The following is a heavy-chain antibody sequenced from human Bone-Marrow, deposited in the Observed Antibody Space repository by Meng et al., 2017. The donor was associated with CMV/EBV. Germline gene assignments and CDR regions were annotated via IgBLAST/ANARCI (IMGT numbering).Heavy chain of an antibody. J-gene: IGHJ5*02. Sequence: KISWKVSGYTLAEPDMPWVQQAPGKGLEGMGLVDPEEGETIYARKFQGRVTITAETSTDTAYMELSSLRSEDTAVYYCATTRNWFDPWGQGTLVTVSS. V-gene: IGHV1-69-2*01. CDR2: VDPEEGET. CDR1: GYTLAEPD. CDR3: ATTRNWFDP.